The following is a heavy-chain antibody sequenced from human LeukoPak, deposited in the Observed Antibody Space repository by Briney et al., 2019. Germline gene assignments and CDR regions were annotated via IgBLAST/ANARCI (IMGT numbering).Heavy chain of an antibody. J-gene: IGHJ6*03. CDR3: AKDRCSNGIGCYYYYMDV. CDR2: ISYDGSDI. D-gene: IGHD2-8*01. Sequence: GGSLRLSCAASGFRFSNFGMHWVRQTPGKGLEWVAVISYDGSDIYYRDSVKGRFTISRDNSKNILYLQMNSLRTEDTAVYYCAKDRCSNGIGCYYYYMDVWGKGTTVTISS. CDR1: GFRFSNFG. V-gene: IGHV3-30*18.